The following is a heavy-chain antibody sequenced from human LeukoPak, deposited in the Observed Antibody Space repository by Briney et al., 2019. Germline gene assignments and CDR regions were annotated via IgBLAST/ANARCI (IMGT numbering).Heavy chain of an antibody. Sequence: SVKVSCKASGYTFTSYGISWVRQAPGQGLEWMGWINPNSGATTYAQKFQGRVTMTRDTSISTAYMELSRLRSDDTAVYYCTRGPSTTVTNRNYFDYWGQGTLVTVSS. CDR3: TRGPSTTVTNRNYFDY. CDR2: INPNSGAT. V-gene: IGHV1-2*02. D-gene: IGHD4-11*01. CDR1: GYTFTSYG. J-gene: IGHJ4*02.